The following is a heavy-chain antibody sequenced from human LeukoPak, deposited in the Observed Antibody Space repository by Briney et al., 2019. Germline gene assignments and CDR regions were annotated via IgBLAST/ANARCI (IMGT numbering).Heavy chain of an antibody. Sequence: PGGSLRLSCAASGFTFSSYAMSWVRQAPGKGLEWVGRIKSKTDGGTTDYAAPVKGRFTISRDDSKNTLYLQMNSLKTEDTAVYYCTTVLYDYIWGSYQEDVWGKGTTVTVSS. CDR3: TTVLYDYIWGSYQEDV. D-gene: IGHD3-16*02. J-gene: IGHJ6*04. CDR1: GFTFSSYA. V-gene: IGHV3-15*01. CDR2: IKSKTDGGTT.